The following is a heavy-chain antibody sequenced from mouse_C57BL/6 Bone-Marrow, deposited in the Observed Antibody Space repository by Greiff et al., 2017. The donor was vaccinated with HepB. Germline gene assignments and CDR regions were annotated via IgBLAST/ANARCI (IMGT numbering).Heavy chain of an antibody. D-gene: IGHD1-2*01. CDR3: ARRLPGYYYAMDY. J-gene: IGHJ4*01. Sequence: QVQLKQSGAELVRPGTSVKMSCKASGYTFTNYWIGWAKQRPGHGLEWIGDIYPGGGYTNYNEKFKGKATLTADKSSSTAYMQFSSLTSEDSAIYYCARRLPGYYYAMDYWGQGTSVTVSS. CDR1: GYTFTNYW. CDR2: IYPGGGYT. V-gene: IGHV1-63*01.